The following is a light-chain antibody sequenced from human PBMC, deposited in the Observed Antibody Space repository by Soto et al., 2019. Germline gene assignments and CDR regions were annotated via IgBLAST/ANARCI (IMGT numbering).Light chain of an antibody. CDR2: RNN. V-gene: IGLV1-47*01. Sequence: QSVLTQPPPASWTPGQRVTLSCSGSSSHIGSNSVYWYQQLPGTAPKLLIYRNNQRPSGVPDRFSGSKSGTSASLAISGLRSEDEADYYCAAWDDSLSGYVFGTGTKVTVL. CDR3: AAWDDSLSGYV. J-gene: IGLJ1*01. CDR1: SSHIGSNS.